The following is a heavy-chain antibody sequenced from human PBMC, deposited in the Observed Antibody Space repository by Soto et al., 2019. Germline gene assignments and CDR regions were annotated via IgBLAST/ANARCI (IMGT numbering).Heavy chain of an antibody. CDR3: ARLRRFYYYYGMDV. Sequence: GASVKVSCKASGYTFATYYIHWVRQAPGQGLEWMGWIDRNNGGTNYAQKFQGWVTMTRDTSISTAYMELSRLRSDDTAVYYCARLRRFYYYYGMDVWGQGTTVTVSS. J-gene: IGHJ6*02. V-gene: IGHV1-2*04. D-gene: IGHD3-16*01. CDR2: IDRNNGGT. CDR1: GYTFATYY.